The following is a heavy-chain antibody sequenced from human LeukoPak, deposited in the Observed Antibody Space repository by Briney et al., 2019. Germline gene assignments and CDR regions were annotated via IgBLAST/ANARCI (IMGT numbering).Heavy chain of an antibody. V-gene: IGHV3-15*01. D-gene: IGHD3-22*01. CDR1: GFTFSNAW. Sequence: GGSLRLSCAASGFTFSNAWMSWARQAPGKGLEWVGRFRSKTDGGTIDYAAPVKGRFTISRDDSKNTLYLQMNSLKTEDTAVYYCSTTYYYDSSEGYWGQGTLVTVSS. CDR3: STTYYYDSSEGY. CDR2: FRSKTDGGTI. J-gene: IGHJ4*02.